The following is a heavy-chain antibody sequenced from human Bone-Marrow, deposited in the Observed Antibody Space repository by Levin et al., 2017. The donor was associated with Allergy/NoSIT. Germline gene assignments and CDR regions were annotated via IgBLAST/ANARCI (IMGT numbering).Heavy chain of an antibody. V-gene: IGHV3-30*18. CDR2: ISYDGSNK. J-gene: IGHJ4*02. Sequence: GGSLRLSCAASGFTFSSYGMHWVRQAPGKGLEWVAVISYDGSNKYYADSVKGRFTISRDNSKNTLYLQMNSLRAEDTAVYYCAKDRPGGRGTGYYYSGYESHSLPDYWGQGTLVTVSS. CDR1: GFTFSSYG. CDR3: AKDRPGGRGTGYYYSGYESHSLPDY. D-gene: IGHD3/OR15-3a*01.